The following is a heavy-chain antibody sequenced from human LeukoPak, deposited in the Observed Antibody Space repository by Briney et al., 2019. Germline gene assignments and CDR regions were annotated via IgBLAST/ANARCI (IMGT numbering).Heavy chain of an antibody. CDR3: ARVGSGYYYGFDY. J-gene: IGHJ4*02. CDR2: INHSGST. CDR1: GGSFSGYY. Sequence: SETLSLTCAVYGGSFSGYYWSWIRQPPGKGLEWIGEINHSGSTNYNPSLKSRVTISVDTSKNQFSLKLSSVTAADTAVYYCARVGSGYYYGFDYWGQGTLVTVSS. V-gene: IGHV4-34*01. D-gene: IGHD3-22*01.